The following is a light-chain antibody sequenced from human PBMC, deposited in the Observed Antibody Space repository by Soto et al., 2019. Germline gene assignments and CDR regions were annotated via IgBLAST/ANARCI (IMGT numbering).Light chain of an antibody. CDR3: QSYDTSLRGV. V-gene: IGLV1-40*01. Sequence: QSVLTQPPSVSGAPGQRVTISCTGGSSNIGAGYDVHWYRHLPGTAPKLLIYGNSNRPSGVPDRFSGSKSGTSASLAITGLQAEDEADYYCQSYDTSLRGVFGGGTKLTVL. CDR1: SSNIGAGYD. CDR2: GNS. J-gene: IGLJ2*01.